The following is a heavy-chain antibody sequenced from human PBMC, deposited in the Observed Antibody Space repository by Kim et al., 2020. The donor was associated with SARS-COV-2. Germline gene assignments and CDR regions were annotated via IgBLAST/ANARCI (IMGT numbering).Heavy chain of an antibody. V-gene: IGHV3-72*01. Sequence: GGSLRLSCAASGFTFSDHYMDWVRQAPGMGLEWVGRTGTKAKSYITEYAASVKGRFTISRDDSKDSLNLQMNSLKTEDTAVYYCARGYYYYDSSGYYALDYWGQGTLVTVSS. D-gene: IGHD3-22*01. CDR1: GFTFSDHY. CDR2: TGTKAKSYIT. J-gene: IGHJ4*02. CDR3: ARGYYYYDSSGYYALDY.